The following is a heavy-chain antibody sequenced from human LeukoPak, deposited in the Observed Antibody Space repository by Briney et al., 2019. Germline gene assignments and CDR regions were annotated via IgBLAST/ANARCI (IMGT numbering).Heavy chain of an antibody. Sequence: GGSLRLSCAASGFTFSSYAMSWVRQAPGKGLEWVSAISGSGGSTYYADSVKGRFTISRDNSKNTLYLQMNSLRAEDTAVYYCAKDQVYCSSTSCYNGEAAFDYWGQGTLVTVSS. V-gene: IGHV3-23*01. CDR1: GFTFSSYA. CDR3: AKDQVYCSSTSCYNGEAAFDY. D-gene: IGHD2-2*02. J-gene: IGHJ4*02. CDR2: ISGSGGST.